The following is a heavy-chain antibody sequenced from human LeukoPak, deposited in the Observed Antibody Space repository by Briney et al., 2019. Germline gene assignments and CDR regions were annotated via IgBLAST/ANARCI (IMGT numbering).Heavy chain of an antibody. Sequence: GGSLRLSCTASRFIFDDYAIHWFRQAPGKGLERVSLVSGDGLSTYYADSVRGRFTISRDNSKNSLYLQMDSLRTEDTALYYCAKDPLLDYWGQGTLVTVSS. CDR1: RFIFDDYA. V-gene: IGHV3-43*02. D-gene: IGHD2-15*01. CDR3: AKDPLLDY. J-gene: IGHJ4*02. CDR2: VSGDGLST.